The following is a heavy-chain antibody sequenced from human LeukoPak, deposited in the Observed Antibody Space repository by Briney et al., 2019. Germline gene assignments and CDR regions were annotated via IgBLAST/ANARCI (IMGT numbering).Heavy chain of an antibody. J-gene: IGHJ4*02. D-gene: IGHD6-19*01. CDR2: IYSGGST. V-gene: IGHV3-66*01. Sequence: PGGSLRLSCTASGFTVSSNYRSWVRQAPGKGLDWVSGIYSGGSTYYADSVKGRFTISRDNSKNTLYLQMNSLRAEDTAVYYCARERGSGWPSYYFDYWGQGTLVTVSS. CDR1: GFTVSSNY. CDR3: ARERGSGWPSYYFDY.